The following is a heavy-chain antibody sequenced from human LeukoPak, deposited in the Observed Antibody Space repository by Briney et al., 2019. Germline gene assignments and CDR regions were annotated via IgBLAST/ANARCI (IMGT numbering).Heavy chain of an antibody. CDR2: INHSGSA. CDR1: GGSFSGYY. V-gene: IGHV4-34*01. J-gene: IGHJ4*03. CDR3: GKNRIAVALYY. Sequence: SETLSLTCAVYGGSFSGYYWSWIRQPPGKGLEWNGEINHSGSAKYNPSLKSRVTIAVDTSKNQFSLKLSSVTAADTAVYYCGKNRIAVALYYQGQVTPVSLAS. D-gene: IGHD6-19*01.